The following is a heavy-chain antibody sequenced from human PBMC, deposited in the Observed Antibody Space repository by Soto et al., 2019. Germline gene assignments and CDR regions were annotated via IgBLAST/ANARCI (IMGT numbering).Heavy chain of an antibody. V-gene: IGHV4-61*01. CDR2: IYYSGST. CDR1: GGSVSSGSYY. J-gene: IGHJ3*02. CDR3: ARVRFNRPPGDAFDI. D-gene: IGHD3-10*01. Sequence: SETLSLTCTVSGGSVSSGSYYWSWIGQPPGKGLEWIGYIYYSGSTNYNPSLKSRVTISVDTSKNQFSLKLSSVTAADTAVYYCARVRFNRPPGDAFDIWGQGTMVTVSS.